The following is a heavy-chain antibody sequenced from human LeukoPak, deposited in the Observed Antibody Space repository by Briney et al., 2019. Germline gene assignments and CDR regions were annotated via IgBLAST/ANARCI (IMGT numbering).Heavy chain of an antibody. CDR1: GYTFTSYG. Sequence: ASVKVSCKASGYTFTSYGISWVRQAPGQGLEWMGWISAYNGNTNYAQKLQGRVTMTTDTSTSTAYMELRSLRSDDTAVYYCAREWGVMIGGAQYNWFDPWGQGTLVTVSS. J-gene: IGHJ5*02. CDR2: ISAYNGNT. CDR3: AREWGVMIGGAQYNWFDP. D-gene: IGHD3-10*02. V-gene: IGHV1-18*01.